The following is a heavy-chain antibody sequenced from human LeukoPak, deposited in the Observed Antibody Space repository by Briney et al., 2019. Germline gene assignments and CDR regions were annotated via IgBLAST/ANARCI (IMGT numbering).Heavy chain of an antibody. CDR2: IYYSGST. CDR3: ARAVMGLHNWNFHFDY. Sequence: PSETLSLTCTVSGGSISSSSYYWGWIRQPPGKGLEWIGSIYYSGSTYYNPSLKSRVTISVDTSKNQFSLKLSSVTAADTAVYYCARAVMGLHNWNFHFDYWGQGALVTVSS. V-gene: IGHV4-39*07. CDR1: GGSISSSSYY. J-gene: IGHJ4*02. D-gene: IGHD1-7*01.